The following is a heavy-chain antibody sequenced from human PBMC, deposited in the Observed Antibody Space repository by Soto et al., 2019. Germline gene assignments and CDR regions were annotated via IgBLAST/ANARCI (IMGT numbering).Heavy chain of an antibody. CDR2: ISSSSSTI. CDR1: GFTFSSYS. D-gene: IGHD3-22*01. CDR3: ARARDSSGYWVGRWFDP. Sequence: PVGSLRLSCAASGFTFSSYSMNWVRQAPGKGLEWVSYISSSSSTIYYADSVKGRFTISRDNAKNSLYLQMNSLRDEDTAVYYCARARDSSGYWVGRWFDPWGQGTLVTVSS. V-gene: IGHV3-48*02. J-gene: IGHJ5*02.